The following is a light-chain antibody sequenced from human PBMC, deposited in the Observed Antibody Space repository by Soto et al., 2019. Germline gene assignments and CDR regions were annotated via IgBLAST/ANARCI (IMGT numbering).Light chain of an antibody. Sequence: DIVMTQSPDSLAVSLGEGATINCKSSQSLLHSAWYQQKPGQPPKLLIYWASTRESGVPDRFSGSGSGTDFTLTISSLQAEDVAVYYCQQYYTTPVTFGQGTKVEIK. V-gene: IGKV4-1*01. CDR2: WAS. CDR3: QQYYTTPVT. CDR1: QSLLH. J-gene: IGKJ1*01.